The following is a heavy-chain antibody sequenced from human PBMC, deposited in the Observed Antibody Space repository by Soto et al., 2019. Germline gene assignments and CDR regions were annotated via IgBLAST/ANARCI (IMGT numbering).Heavy chain of an antibody. CDR1: GLTVSSNY. J-gene: IGHJ4*02. V-gene: IGHV3-66*01. CDR2: IYSGGTT. D-gene: IGHD4-4*01. Sequence: PGGSLRLSCAASGLTVSSNYMTWVRQAPGKGLEWVSIIYSGGTTYYADSVKGRFTISRDNSKNTLYLQMNSLRVEDTAVYYCARDGRDGYSFGFWGQGTLVTVSS. CDR3: ARDGRDGYSFGF.